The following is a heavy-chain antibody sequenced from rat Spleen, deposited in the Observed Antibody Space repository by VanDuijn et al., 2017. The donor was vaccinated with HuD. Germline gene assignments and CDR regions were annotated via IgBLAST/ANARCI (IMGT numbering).Heavy chain of an antibody. Sequence: EVQLVESGGGLVQPGRSLKLSCEASGFIFNNYWMTWIRQAPGKGLEWVASITSTGDNIYYPDSVKGRFSISRDNTKSTLYLQMASLRSEDTATYYCTTENYWFTYWGQGTLVTVSS. CDR1: GFIFNNYW. J-gene: IGHJ3*01. CDR2: ITSTGDNI. D-gene: IGHD1-10*01. CDR3: TTENYWFTY. V-gene: IGHV5-31*01.